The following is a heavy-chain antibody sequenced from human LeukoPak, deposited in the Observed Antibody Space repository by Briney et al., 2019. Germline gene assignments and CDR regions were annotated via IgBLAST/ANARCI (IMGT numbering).Heavy chain of an antibody. CDR1: GGSFSGYY. CDR3: ARGYDGSGYYYRNWYFDL. D-gene: IGHD3-22*01. J-gene: IGHJ2*01. Sequence: SETLSLTCAVYGGSFSGYYWSWIRQPPGKGLEWIGYIYYTGSTSYNPSLRSRVTMSADTSKNQFSLKLSSVTAADTAVYYCARGYDGSGYYYRNWYFDLWGRGTLVTVSS. V-gene: IGHV4-34*01. CDR2: IYYTGST.